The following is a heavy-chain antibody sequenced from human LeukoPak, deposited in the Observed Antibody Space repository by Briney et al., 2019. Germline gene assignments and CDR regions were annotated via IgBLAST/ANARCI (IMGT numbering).Heavy chain of an antibody. J-gene: IGHJ2*01. Sequence: PSETLSLTCTVSADSISNSYWSWIRQSAWKGLEWIGRIYTSGSTNYNPSLKSRVTMSVDTSKNQFSLVLTSVTAADTAVYFCAKEAPMATNNWYFDLWGRGTLVTVSS. CDR3: AKEAPMATNNWYFDL. D-gene: IGHD5-24*01. CDR2: IYTSGST. CDR1: ADSISNSY. V-gene: IGHV4-4*07.